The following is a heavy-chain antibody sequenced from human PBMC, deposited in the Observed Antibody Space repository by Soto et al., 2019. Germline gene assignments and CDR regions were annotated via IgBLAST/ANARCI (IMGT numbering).Heavy chain of an antibody. J-gene: IGHJ3*02. V-gene: IGHV2-5*01. Sequence: QITLKESGPTLVKPTQTLTLTCTFSGFSLSTSGVGVGWIRQPPGKALEWLALIYWNDDKRYSPSLKSRLTITKDTYKNQVVLTMTNMDPVDTATYYCAWDDSSGYYHDAFDIWGQGTMFTVSS. D-gene: IGHD3-22*01. CDR2: IYWNDDK. CDR1: GFSLSTSGVG. CDR3: AWDDSSGYYHDAFDI.